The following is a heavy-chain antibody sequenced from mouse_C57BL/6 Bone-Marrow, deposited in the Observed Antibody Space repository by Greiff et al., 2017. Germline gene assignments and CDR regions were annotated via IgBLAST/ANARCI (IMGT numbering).Heavy chain of an antibody. CDR2: IWTGGGT. CDR3: ARNYGSSYGDAMDY. V-gene: IGHV2-9-1*01. Sequence: VQGVESGPGLVAPSQSLSITCTVSGFSLTSYAISWVRQPPGKGLEWLGVIWTGGGTNYNSALKSRLSISKDNSKSQVFLKMNSLQTDDTARYYCARNYGSSYGDAMDYWGQGTSVTVSS. D-gene: IGHD1-1*01. J-gene: IGHJ4*01. CDR1: GFSLTSYA.